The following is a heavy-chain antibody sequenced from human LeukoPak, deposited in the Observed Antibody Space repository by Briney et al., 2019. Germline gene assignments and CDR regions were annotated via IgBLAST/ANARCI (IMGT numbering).Heavy chain of an antibody. J-gene: IGHJ4*02. Sequence: ASVTVSCTASGYTFTSYGISWVRQAPGQGLEWMGWISAYNGNTNYAQKLQGRVTMTTDTSTSTVYMELSSLRSEDTAVYYCARDSDHYDTRTFDYWGQGTLVTVSS. V-gene: IGHV1-18*01. CDR3: ARDSDHYDTRTFDY. CDR1: GYTFTSYG. CDR2: ISAYNGNT. D-gene: IGHD3-22*01.